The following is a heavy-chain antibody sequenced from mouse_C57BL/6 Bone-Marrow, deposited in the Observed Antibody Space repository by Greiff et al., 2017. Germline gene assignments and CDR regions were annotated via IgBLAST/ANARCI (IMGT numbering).Heavy chain of an antibody. CDR3: ARVGWGLRRVYAMDY. Sequence: VQLQQSGPELVKPGASVKISCKASGYTFTDYYMNWVKQSHGKSLEWIGDINPNNGGTSYNQKFKGKATLTVDKSSSTAYMELRSLTSEDSAVYYCARVGWGLRRVYAMDYGGQGTSVTVSS. J-gene: IGHJ4*01. D-gene: IGHD2-4*01. CDR1: GYTFTDYY. CDR2: INPNNGGT. V-gene: IGHV1-26*01.